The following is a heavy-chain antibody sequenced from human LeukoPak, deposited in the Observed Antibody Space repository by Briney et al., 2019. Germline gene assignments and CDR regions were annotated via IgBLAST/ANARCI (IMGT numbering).Heavy chain of an antibody. D-gene: IGHD3-9*01. J-gene: IGHJ3*02. CDR3: ARDGHDILTGYYKGAFDI. Sequence: ASVKVSCKASGYTFTSYGISWVRQAPGQGLEWRGRICGYNGHTNYAQRLQGRVTMTTDTSTSTAYMELRSLRSDDTALYYCARDGHDILTGYYKGAFDIWGQGTMVTVSS. CDR1: GYTFTSYG. CDR2: ICGYNGHT. V-gene: IGHV1-18*01.